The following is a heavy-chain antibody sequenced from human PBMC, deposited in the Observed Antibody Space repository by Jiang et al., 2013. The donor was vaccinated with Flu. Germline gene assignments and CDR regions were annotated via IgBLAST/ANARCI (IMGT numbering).Heavy chain of an antibody. D-gene: IGHD6-19*01. CDR2: IFSGGST. CDR3: AALAVAGDPARPDFDY. J-gene: IGHJ4*02. V-gene: IGHV3-53*04. CDR1: GFTVSASY. Sequence: PGGSLRLSCAASGFTVSASYLSWVRQAPGKGLEWVSLIFSGGSTFYADSVAGRFTISRHNSKNTPYLQMNSLTPDDTAVYYCAALAVAGDPARPDFDYWGQGTLVTVSS.